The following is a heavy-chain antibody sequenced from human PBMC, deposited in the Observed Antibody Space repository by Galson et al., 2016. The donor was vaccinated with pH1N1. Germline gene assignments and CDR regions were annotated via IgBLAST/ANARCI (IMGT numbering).Heavy chain of an antibody. CDR3: ASAGYRSGWYGIGAFDV. D-gene: IGHD6-13*01. V-gene: IGHV4-59*01. J-gene: IGHJ3*01. CDR2: LYNSGGT. Sequence: LYNSGGTNYNPSLMSRVTISEDTSRNQFSLKLRSVTAADTAVYYCASAGYRSGWYGIGAFDVWGQGTKVTVSS.